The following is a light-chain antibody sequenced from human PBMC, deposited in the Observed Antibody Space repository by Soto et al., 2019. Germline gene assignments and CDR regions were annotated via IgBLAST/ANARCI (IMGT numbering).Light chain of an antibody. CDR1: QDIGQY. Sequence: DIQMTQSPSSLSASVGARVTITCQASQDIGQYLNWYQQKKGKGPKVLIYDASNLETGAPSRFSVGASVTNFTFTISSLQPDDVATDYCQQYDSLPYTFGQGSKVEIK. V-gene: IGKV1-33*01. CDR3: QQYDSLPYT. J-gene: IGKJ2*01. CDR2: DAS.